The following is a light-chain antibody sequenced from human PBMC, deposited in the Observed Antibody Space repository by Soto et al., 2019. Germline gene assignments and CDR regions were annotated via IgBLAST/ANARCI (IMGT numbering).Light chain of an antibody. CDR3: LQASSWPPWT. V-gene: IGKV1-12*01. J-gene: IGKJ1*01. Sequence: DIQMTQFPSSVSASVGDRVTITCRASQGFGGWLAWYQQKPGKAPKLLMYAASTLQSGVPSRISGSGSGEVFALAISSPQREDFAAFYCLQASSWPPWTFGQGTKVEIK. CDR2: AAS. CDR1: QGFGGW.